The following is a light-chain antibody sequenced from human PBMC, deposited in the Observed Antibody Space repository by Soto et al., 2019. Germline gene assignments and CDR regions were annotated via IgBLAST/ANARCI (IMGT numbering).Light chain of an antibody. CDR2: GAS. J-gene: IGKJ1*01. V-gene: IGKV3-15*01. Sequence: EIVMTHSPATLSVSPGERATLSCRASQSVSSNLAWYQQKPGQAPRLLIYGASTRATGIPARFSGSGSGTDFTLTISSLEPEDFAVYYCQHRSIWPVSFGQGTKVDIK. CDR1: QSVSSN. CDR3: QHRSIWPVS.